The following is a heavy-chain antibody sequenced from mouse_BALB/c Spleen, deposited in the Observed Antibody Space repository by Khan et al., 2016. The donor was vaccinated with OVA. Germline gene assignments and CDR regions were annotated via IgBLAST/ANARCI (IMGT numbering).Heavy chain of an antibody. CDR1: SYSFTGYF. V-gene: IGHV1-20*01. D-gene: IGHD1-1*01. J-gene: IGHJ2*01. Sequence: IQLVQSGPELVRPGASVKISCTASSYSFTGYFMNWVMQSHGKSLEWIGRINPHIGETFYNQRFKDKATLTVDESSSTAHMELRSLTSEDSAVYYCTRIYRSDFDYWGQGTTLTVSS. CDR3: TRIYRSDFDY. CDR2: INPHIGET.